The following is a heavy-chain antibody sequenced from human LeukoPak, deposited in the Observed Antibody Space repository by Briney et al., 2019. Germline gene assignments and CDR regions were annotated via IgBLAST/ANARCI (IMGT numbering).Heavy chain of an antibody. Sequence: PGRSLRLSCAASGFTFSSYAMHWVRQAPGKGLEWVAVISYDGSNKYYADSVKGRFTISRDNPKNSLYLQMNSLRAEDTAVYYCARERTEYSSGLTWDYWGQGTLVTVSS. J-gene: IGHJ4*02. CDR3: ARERTEYSSGLTWDY. V-gene: IGHV3-30*04. CDR2: ISYDGSNK. D-gene: IGHD6-19*01. CDR1: GFTFSSYA.